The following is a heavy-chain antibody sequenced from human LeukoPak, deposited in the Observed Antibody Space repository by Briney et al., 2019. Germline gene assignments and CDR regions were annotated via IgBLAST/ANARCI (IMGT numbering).Heavy chain of an antibody. CDR3: ARAPGSSGYAFDI. CDR1: GFTFSSYE. CDR2: ISSSGSTI. D-gene: IGHD6-13*01. Sequence: GGSLRLSCAASGFTFSSYEMNWVRQAPGKGLERLSYISSSGSTIYYADSVKGRFTISRDNTKNSLYLQLNSLRAEDTAVYYCARAPGSSGYAFDIWGQGTVVTVSS. V-gene: IGHV3-48*03. J-gene: IGHJ3*02.